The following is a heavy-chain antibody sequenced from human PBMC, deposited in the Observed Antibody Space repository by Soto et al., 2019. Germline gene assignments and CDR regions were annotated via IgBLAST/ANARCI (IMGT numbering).Heavy chain of an antibody. V-gene: IGHV4-59*01. J-gene: IGHJ5*02. CDR3: ARDRSTYGGGVTGEVPANWFDP. D-gene: IGHD2-8*01. CDR1: GGSISHYY. CDR2: AYYSGST. Sequence: SETLSLTCTVSGGSISHYYWSWIRQSPGKGLEWIGYAYYSGSTDYNPSLKSRVTMSVDTSKNQVSLKLNSVTTADTAVYYCARDRSTYGGGVTGEVPANWFDPWGPGTLVTVS.